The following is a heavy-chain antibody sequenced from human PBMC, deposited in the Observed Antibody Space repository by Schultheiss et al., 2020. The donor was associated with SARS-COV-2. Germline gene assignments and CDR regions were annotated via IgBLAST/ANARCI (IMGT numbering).Heavy chain of an antibody. CDR1: GFTFSSYA. J-gene: IGHJ4*02. CDR3: VRHADYFDSSGYLY. V-gene: IGHV3-64*01. Sequence: GESLKISCAASGFTFSSYAMHWVRQAPGKGLEYVSAISSNGGSTYYANSVKGRFTISRDNSKNTLYLQMGSLRAEDTAVYHCVRHADYFDSSGYLYWGQGTLVTVSS. D-gene: IGHD3-22*01. CDR2: ISSNGGST.